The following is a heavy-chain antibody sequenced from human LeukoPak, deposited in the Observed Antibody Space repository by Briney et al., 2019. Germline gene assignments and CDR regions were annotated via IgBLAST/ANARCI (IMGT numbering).Heavy chain of an antibody. V-gene: IGHV3-74*01. Sequence: GGSLRLPCTASGFTFSNYWMNWVRQVPGNGLVWVSRINIDGSSTSYADSVKGRFTISRDNAQNTLYLQMNSLRAEDTAVYYCTRAAFCDGDCSSSCFQYWGQGTLVTVSS. D-gene: IGHD2-21*02. CDR1: GFTFSNYW. J-gene: IGHJ1*01. CDR3: TRAAFCDGDCSSSCFQY. CDR2: INIDGSST.